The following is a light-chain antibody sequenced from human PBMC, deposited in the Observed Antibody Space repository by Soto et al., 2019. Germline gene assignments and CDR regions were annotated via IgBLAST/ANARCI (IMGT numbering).Light chain of an antibody. J-gene: IGLJ1*01. CDR2: GNY. CDR1: SSNIGAGYD. CDR3: QSYDDGLCGSV. Sequence: QSVLTQPPSVSGAAGQSVTISCSGSSSNIGAGYDVHWYQQFPGGAPKSLIFGNYNRPSGVPNGFSGSRYGSSASLAIAGLPPEDEAFYYCQSYDDGLCGSVFGTGTNGTVL. V-gene: IGLV1-40*01.